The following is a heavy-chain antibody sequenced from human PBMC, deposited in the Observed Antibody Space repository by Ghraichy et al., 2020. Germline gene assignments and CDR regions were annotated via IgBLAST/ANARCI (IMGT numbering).Heavy chain of an antibody. CDR2: INHSGST. J-gene: IGHJ4*02. D-gene: IGHD1-26*01. V-gene: IGHV4-34*01. CDR1: GGSFSGYY. Sequence: ESLNISCAVYGGSFSGYYWSWIRQPPGKGLEWIGEINHSGSTNYNPSLKSRVTISVDTSKNQFSLKLSSVTAADTAVYYCARGGWELPRYFDYWGQGTLVTVSS. CDR3: ARGGWELPRYFDY.